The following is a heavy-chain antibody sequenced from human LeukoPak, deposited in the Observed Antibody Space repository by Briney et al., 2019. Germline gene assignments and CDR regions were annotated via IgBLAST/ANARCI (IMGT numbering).Heavy chain of an antibody. Sequence: GGSLRLSCAASGFTFSSYWMSWVRQAPGKGLEWVANVDEDGSERFYVDSVKGRFTISRDNAKNSLYLQMNSLRVEDTALYYCVRDQGAAGDYWGQGTLVTVSS. CDR1: GFTFSSYW. CDR3: VRDQGAAGDY. V-gene: IGHV3-7*01. J-gene: IGHJ4*02. CDR2: VDEDGSER. D-gene: IGHD6-13*01.